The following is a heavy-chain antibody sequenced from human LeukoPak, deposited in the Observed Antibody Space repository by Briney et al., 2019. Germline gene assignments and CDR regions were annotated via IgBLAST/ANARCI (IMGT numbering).Heavy chain of an antibody. CDR2: INSNGGST. D-gene: IGHD5-24*01. V-gene: IGHV3-64*01. CDR3: ARDRGDGYNFDAFDI. CDR1: GFTFSSYA. J-gene: IGHJ3*02. Sequence: GGSLRLSCAASGFTFSSYAMHWVRQAPGKGLEYVSAINSNGGSTYYANSVKGRFTISRDNSKNTLYLQTGSLRAEDMAVYYCARDRGDGYNFDAFDIWGQGTMVTVSS.